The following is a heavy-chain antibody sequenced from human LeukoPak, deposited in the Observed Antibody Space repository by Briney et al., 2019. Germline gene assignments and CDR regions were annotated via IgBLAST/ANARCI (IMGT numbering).Heavy chain of an antibody. V-gene: IGHV4-59*12. J-gene: IGHJ3*02. CDR2: IYYSGST. CDR1: GGSISSYY. CDR3: ARGPLGDEFADAFDI. Sequence: SETLSLTCTVSGGSISSYYWSWIRQPPGKGLEWIWYIYYSGSTNYNPSLKSRVTISVDTSKNQFSLKLSSVTAADTAGYYCARGPLGDEFADAFDIWGQGTMVTVSS. D-gene: IGHD4-17*01.